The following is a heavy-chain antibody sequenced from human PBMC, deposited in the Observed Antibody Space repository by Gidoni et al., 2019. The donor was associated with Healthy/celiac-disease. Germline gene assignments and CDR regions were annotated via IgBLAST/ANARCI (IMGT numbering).Heavy chain of an antibody. CDR2: SDPSDSST. D-gene: IGHD1-26*01. Sequence: EVQLLQSGAAVKKRVESLRISRKGSGYSFTSYWLSWVRQIPGKVLEWMGRSDPSDSSTTYSPSFQGHVTISADKSISTVYLQWSSLKASDTAMYYCARGGIDYWGQGTLVTVSS. J-gene: IGHJ4*02. CDR3: ARGGIDY. CDR1: GYSFTSYW. V-gene: IGHV5-10-1*01.